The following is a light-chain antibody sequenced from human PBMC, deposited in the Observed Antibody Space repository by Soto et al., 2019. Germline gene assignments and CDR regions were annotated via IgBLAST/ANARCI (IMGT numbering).Light chain of an antibody. V-gene: IGLV4-69*01. CDR2: VNSDGSH. Sequence: QPVLTQSPSASASLGASVKLTCTLSSGHSNYAIARHQQLPEKGPRYLMKVNSDGSHSKGDGIPDRFSGSSFGAERYLTISGLQSEYEADYYFQTWDTGIVLFGGGTKLTVL. CDR1: SGHSNYA. J-gene: IGLJ2*01. CDR3: QTWDTGIVL.